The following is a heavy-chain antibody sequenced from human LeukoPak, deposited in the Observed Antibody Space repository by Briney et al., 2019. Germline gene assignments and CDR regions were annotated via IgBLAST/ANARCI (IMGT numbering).Heavy chain of an antibody. CDR1: GFTFSSYA. CDR3: ARGDCSSTSCYAFFIY. CDR2: INSDGSST. J-gene: IGHJ4*02. V-gene: IGHV3-74*01. Sequence: PGGSLRLSCAASGFTFSSYAMHWVRQAPGKGLVWVSRINSDGSSTSYADSVKGRFTISRDNAKNTLYLQMNSLRAEDTAVYYCARGDCSSTSCYAFFIYWGQGTLVTVSS. D-gene: IGHD2-2*01.